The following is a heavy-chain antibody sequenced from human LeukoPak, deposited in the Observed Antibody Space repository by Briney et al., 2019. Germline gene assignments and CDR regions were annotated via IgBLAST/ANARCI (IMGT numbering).Heavy chain of an antibody. J-gene: IGHJ6*03. CDR2: ISAYNGNT. Sequence: GASVKVSCKASGYTFTSYGISWVRQAPGQGLEWMGWISAYNGNTNYAQKLQGRVTMTTDTSTSTAYMEPRSLRSDDTAVYYCARVYLTTIYYYYYMDVWGKGTTVTVSS. CDR3: ARVYLTTIYYYYYMDV. D-gene: IGHD4/OR15-4a*01. V-gene: IGHV1-18*01. CDR1: GYTFTSYG.